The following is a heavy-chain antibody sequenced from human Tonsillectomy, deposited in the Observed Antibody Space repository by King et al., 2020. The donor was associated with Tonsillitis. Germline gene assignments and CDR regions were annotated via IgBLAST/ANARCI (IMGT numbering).Heavy chain of an antibody. CDR1: GFTFRNYD. CDR2: INTGSTSI. J-gene: IGHJ3*02. D-gene: IGHD3-22*01. V-gene: IGHV3-21*01. Sequence: VQLVESGGGLVKPGGSLRLSCATSGFTFRNYDMNWVRQAPGGGLEGVSSINTGSTSIYSPDSVKGRFTTSSDNAKNSLFLQLNSLRAGDTAVYCCAKDQGAGYFDTGRGAFDIWGQGTMVTVSS. CDR3: AKDQGAGYFDTGRGAFDI.